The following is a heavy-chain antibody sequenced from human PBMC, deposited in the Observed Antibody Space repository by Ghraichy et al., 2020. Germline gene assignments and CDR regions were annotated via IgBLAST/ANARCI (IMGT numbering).Heavy chain of an antibody. CDR1: GGPISGYY. CDR2: INHSGST. J-gene: IGHJ3*02. V-gene: IGHV4-34*01. Sequence: LSLTCAVYGGPISGYYWNWIRQPPGKGLEWIGEINHSGSTNYNPSLKSQVTISVDTSKNQFSLKLSSVTAADTALYFCARDRRRSALDIWGQGTVVTVSS. CDR3: ARDRRRSALDI.